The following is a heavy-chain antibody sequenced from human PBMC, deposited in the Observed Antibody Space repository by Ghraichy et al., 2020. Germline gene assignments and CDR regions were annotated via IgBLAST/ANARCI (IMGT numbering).Heavy chain of an antibody. CDR3: ARGIRY. D-gene: IGHD3-3*02. J-gene: IGHJ4*02. CDR1: GGSFSGYY. V-gene: IGHV4-34*01. CDR2: INHSGST. Sequence: SQTLSLTCAVYGGSFSGYYWSWIRQPPGKGLEWIGEINHSGSTNYNPSLKSRVTISVDTSKNQFSLKLSSVTAADTAVYYCARGIRYWGQGTLVTVSS.